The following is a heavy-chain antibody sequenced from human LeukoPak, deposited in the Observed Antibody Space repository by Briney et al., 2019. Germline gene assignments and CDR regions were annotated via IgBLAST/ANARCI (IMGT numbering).Heavy chain of an antibody. CDR1: GFTFSDYY. J-gene: IGHJ4*02. D-gene: IGHD3-9*01. CDR3: ARVAYDILTGYRYDY. Sequence: GGSLRLSCAAYGFTFSDYYMSWIRQAPGKGLEWVSYISSSGSTIYYADSVKGRFTISRDNAKNSLYLQMNSLRAEDTAVYYCARVAYDILTGYRYDYWGQGTLVTVSS. V-gene: IGHV3-11*04. CDR2: ISSSGSTI.